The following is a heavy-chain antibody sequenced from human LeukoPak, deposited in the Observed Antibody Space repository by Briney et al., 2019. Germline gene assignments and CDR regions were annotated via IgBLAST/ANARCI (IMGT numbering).Heavy chain of an antibody. CDR3: AKVGSMVRGVITDPFDY. CDR2: IIGSGGST. J-gene: IGHJ4*02. D-gene: IGHD3-10*01. CDR1: GFTFSSYA. V-gene: IGHV3-23*01. Sequence: GGSLRLSCAASGFTFSSYAMSRVRQAPGKGLEWVSAIIGSGGSTYYADSVKGRFTISRDNSKNTLYLQMNSLRAEDTAVYYCAKVGSMVRGVITDPFDYWGQGTLVTVSS.